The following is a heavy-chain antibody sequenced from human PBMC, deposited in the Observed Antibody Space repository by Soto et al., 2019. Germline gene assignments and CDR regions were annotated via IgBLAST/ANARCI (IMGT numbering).Heavy chain of an antibody. D-gene: IGHD1-1*01. CDR2: LNGGTGQT. Sequence: GASVKVSCKASGYTFSTYDIHWVRQAHGQSLEWMGWLNGGTGQTRDSQRFQDRVTITRDTSASTAYMEVSSLRPEDMAVYYCARGKGMEENYYYYGMDIWGQGTTVTVS. V-gene: IGHV1-3*01. CDR3: ARGKGMEENYYYYGMDI. CDR1: GYTFSTYD. J-gene: IGHJ6*02.